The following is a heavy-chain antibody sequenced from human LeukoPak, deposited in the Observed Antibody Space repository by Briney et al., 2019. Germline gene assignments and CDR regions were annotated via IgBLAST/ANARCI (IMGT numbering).Heavy chain of an antibody. CDR1: GGSIRDFY. D-gene: IGHD1-7*01. J-gene: IGHJ5*02. V-gene: IGHV4-59*01. Sequence: PSETLSLTCTVSGGSIRDFYWSWIRQSADRRLDFIGYIDNSGSTEYNPSLKSRVTISVDTSKNQFSLDLNSVTAADTAVYYCAREEGYNWNYVGWFDPWGQGTLVTVSS. CDR3: AREEGYNWNYVGWFDP. CDR2: IDNSGST.